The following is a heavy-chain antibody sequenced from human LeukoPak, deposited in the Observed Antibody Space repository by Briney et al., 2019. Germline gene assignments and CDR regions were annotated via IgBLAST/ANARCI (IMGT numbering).Heavy chain of an antibody. V-gene: IGHV4-30-4*07. D-gene: IGHD2-21*02. CDR1: GGSLSSGSYY. J-gene: IGHJ4*02. CDR2: IYYSGST. CDR3: ARSLAYCGGDCWSY. Sequence: PSQTLSLTCTVSGGSLSSGSYYWSWLRQPAGTGLEWLGYIYYSGSTYYNPSLKSRVTISVHTSKNQFSLKLSSVTAADTAVYYCARSLAYCGGDCWSYWGQGTLVTVSS.